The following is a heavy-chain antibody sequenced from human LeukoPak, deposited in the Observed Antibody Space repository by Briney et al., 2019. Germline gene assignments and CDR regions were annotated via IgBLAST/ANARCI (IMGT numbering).Heavy chain of an antibody. Sequence: ASVKVSCKASGGTFSSYAISWVRQAPGQGLEWMGGIIPIFGTANYAQKFQGRVTITADESTSTAYMELSSLRSEDTAVYYCATYCSSTSCYPRRYDYWGQGTLVTVSS. J-gene: IGHJ4*02. D-gene: IGHD2-2*01. V-gene: IGHV1-69*13. CDR3: ATYCSSTSCYPRRYDY. CDR1: GGTFSSYA. CDR2: IIPIFGTA.